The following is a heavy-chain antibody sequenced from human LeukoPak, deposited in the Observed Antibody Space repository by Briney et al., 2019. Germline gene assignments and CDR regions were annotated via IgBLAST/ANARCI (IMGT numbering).Heavy chain of an antibody. J-gene: IGHJ6*03. V-gene: IGHV3-15*01. Sequence: PGGSLRLSCAASEFSVGSNYMTWVRQAPGKGLEWVGRIKSKADGETTDHAAPVKGRFTVSRDDSKNTLYLQMNSLKTEDTAVYYCTTDHNYYYYYMDVWGKGTTVTISS. CDR3: TTDHNYYYYYMDV. CDR1: EFSVGSNY. CDR2: IKSKADGETT.